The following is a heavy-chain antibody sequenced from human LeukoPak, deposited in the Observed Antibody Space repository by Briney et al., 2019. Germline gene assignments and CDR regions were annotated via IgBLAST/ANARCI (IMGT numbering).Heavy chain of an antibody. Sequence: GGSLRLSCAASEFTSSAFWMTWVRRPPGKGLEWVANINKDGTEKEYVDSVKGRFSVFRDNAKNSVFLQMNSLRAEDTAVYYCAIFAGAVPGNLLLWGKGTTVIVSA. CDR1: EFTSSAFW. J-gene: IGHJ6*04. V-gene: IGHV3-7*01. D-gene: IGHD2-8*02. CDR3: AIFAGAVPGNLLL. CDR2: INKDGTEK.